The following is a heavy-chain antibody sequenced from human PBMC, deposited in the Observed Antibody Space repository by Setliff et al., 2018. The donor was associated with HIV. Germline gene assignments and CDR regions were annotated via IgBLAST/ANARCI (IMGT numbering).Heavy chain of an antibody. Sequence: SSETLSLTCSVSGDSISRYYWSWIRQPPGKGLEWIGYIDYRGSTSYNPSLKSRVTISEDTSKKQISLRLRFVTAADTAVYYCARGNTISEVVTTNWLDPWGQGTLVTVSS. CDR3: ARGNTISEVVTTNWLDP. V-gene: IGHV4-59*01. CDR2: IDYRGST. J-gene: IGHJ5*02. CDR1: GDSISRYY. D-gene: IGHD3-3*01.